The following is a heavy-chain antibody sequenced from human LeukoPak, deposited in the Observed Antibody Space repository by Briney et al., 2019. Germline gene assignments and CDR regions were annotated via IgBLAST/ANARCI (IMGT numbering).Heavy chain of an antibody. CDR2: INPGDSDT. V-gene: IGHV5-51*01. CDR3: ARQPGAGWFDP. CDR1: GYSFTSSW. Sequence: GESLKISCQASGYSFTSSWIGWARQMPGKGLEWMAIINPGDSDTRYSPSFQGQVTISADKSISTVYLQWGSLKASDAAMYYCARQPGAGWFDPWGQGTLVTVSS. J-gene: IGHJ5*02. D-gene: IGHD3-10*01.